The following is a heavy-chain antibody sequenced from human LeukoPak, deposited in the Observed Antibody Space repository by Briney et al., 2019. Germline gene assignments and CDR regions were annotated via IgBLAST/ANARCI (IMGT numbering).Heavy chain of an antibody. J-gene: IGHJ4*02. V-gene: IGHV3-73*01. D-gene: IGHD4-17*01. CDR1: GFSFSASA. Sequence: GGSLRLSCAASGFSFSASAVHWVRQASGKGLEWVGRIRSKSNNYATAYTASANGRFTISRDDSKNTAYLQMNTLKTEDTAVYYCTRVYGDYVPFDYWGQGTLVTVSS. CDR2: IRSKSNNYAT. CDR3: TRVYGDYVPFDY.